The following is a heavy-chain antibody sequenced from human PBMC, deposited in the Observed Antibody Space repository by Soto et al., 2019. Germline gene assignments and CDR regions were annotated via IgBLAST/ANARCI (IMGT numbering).Heavy chain of an antibody. CDR1: GYTFTSYA. J-gene: IGHJ4*02. CDR2: IIAGNGNT. CDR3: ARSSVRLVIVKVPARGYFYY. Sequence: QVQLVQSGAEVKKPGASVKVSCKTSGYTFTSYAIHWVRQAPGQRLEWMGWIIAGNGNTQYSQKFQGRVTISRDTSASYMELSSQRCEDTAVYYCARSSVRLVIVKVPARGYFYYWGQGTLVTVSS. V-gene: IGHV1-3*01. D-gene: IGHD2-2*03.